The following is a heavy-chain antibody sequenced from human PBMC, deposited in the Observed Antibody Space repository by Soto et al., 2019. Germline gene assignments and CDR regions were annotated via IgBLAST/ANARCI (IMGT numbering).Heavy chain of an antibody. J-gene: IGHJ4*02. Sequence: HPGGSLRLSCAASGFTFSSYAMSWVRQAPGKGLEWVSAISGSGVSTYYADSVKGRFTISRDNSKNTLYLQMNSLRAEDTAVYYCAKSPGMYYYDSSGYYHYDYWGQGTLVTVSS. CDR3: AKSPGMYYYDSSGYYHYDY. V-gene: IGHV3-23*01. CDR2: ISGSGVST. D-gene: IGHD3-22*01. CDR1: GFTFSSYA.